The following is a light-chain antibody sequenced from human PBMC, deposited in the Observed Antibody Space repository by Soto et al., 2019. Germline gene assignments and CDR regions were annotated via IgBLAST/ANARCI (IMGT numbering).Light chain of an antibody. J-gene: IGKJ1*01. Sequence: DIQMTQSPSSLSASVGDRVTITCQASQDITNYLNWYQQKPGKAPKLLIYDASNLETGVPSRFSGGVCASDFTFIISSQQPEDIATYYCQQYPTLPTTFGHRTKVEFK. V-gene: IGKV1-33*01. CDR3: QQYPTLPTT. CDR1: QDITNY. CDR2: DAS.